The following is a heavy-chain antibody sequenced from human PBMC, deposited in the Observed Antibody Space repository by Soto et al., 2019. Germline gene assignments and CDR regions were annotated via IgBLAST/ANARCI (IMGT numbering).Heavy chain of an antibody. CDR2: ISGAGKST. V-gene: IGHV3-23*01. D-gene: IGHD2-8*02. Sequence: EVEVLESGGGLQQPGGSLRLSCVASGFTFNAHAMTWVRQGPGVGLEWTSSISGAGKSTYYADSVKGRFTVSRDNSKNTLTLQMNSLRVEDTATYYCVKDWTGNKCPCLDVWGQGTTVTVSS. CDR1: GFTFNAHA. J-gene: IGHJ6*02. CDR3: VKDWTGNKCPCLDV.